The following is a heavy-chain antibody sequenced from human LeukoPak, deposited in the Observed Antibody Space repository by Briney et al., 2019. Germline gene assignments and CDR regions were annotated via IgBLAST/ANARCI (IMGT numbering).Heavy chain of an antibody. J-gene: IGHJ3*02. CDR1: GGSISSYY. CDR2: IYYSGST. V-gene: IGHV4-59*08. D-gene: IGHD4-17*01. Sequence: KPSETLSLTCTVSGGSISSYYWSWIRQPPGKGLEWIGYIYYSGSTNYNPSLKSRVTISVDTSKNQFSLKLSSVTAADTAVYYCARAGVLETTVTTDAFDIWGQGTMVTVSS. CDR3: ARAGVLETTVTTDAFDI.